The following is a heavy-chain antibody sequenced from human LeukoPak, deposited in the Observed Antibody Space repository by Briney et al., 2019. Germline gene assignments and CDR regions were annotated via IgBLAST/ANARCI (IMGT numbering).Heavy chain of an antibody. Sequence: GGSLRLSCAASGFTLGSYGMHWVRQAPGKGLEWVANIRQDGSEKNYVDSVRGRFTISRDNAMNSLYLQMNSLRAEDTAVFYCARRITIFGVGNFQHWGQGTLVTVSS. CDR1: GFTLGSYG. D-gene: IGHD3-3*01. CDR2: IRQDGSEK. CDR3: ARRITIFGVGNFQH. V-gene: IGHV3-7*05. J-gene: IGHJ1*01.